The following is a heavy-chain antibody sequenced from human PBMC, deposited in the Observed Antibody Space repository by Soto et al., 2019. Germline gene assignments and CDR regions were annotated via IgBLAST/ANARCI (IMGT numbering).Heavy chain of an antibody. CDR1: GGSISSGGDY. J-gene: IGHJ4*01. Sequence: QVQLQETGPGLVKPSQTLSLTCSVSGGSISSGGDYWSWIGQHPEKGLEWIGYIYYSGSTYYNPSLKSRVTRSVDTSKNQFSLKLSSVTAADTDVYDCARAPIEWGHGTLVTVSS. CDR2: IYYSGST. CDR3: ARAPIE. D-gene: IGHD1-26*01. V-gene: IGHV4-31*03.